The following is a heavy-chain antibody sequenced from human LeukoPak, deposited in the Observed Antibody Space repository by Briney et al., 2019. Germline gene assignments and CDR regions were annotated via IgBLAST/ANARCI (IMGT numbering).Heavy chain of an antibody. J-gene: IGHJ5*02. D-gene: IGHD6-13*01. CDR2: IYSRGDT. V-gene: IGHV3-53*01. CDR1: GFTPSDNY. CDR3: ARDAPQVPAAGVLAS. Sequence: GGSLRLSCAASGFTPSDNYMSWVRQAPGKGLEWVSVIYSRGDTYYADSVEGRFTISKDNSKNTLFLQMNSLRVEDTAIYYCARDAPQVPAAGVLASWGQGSLVTVSS.